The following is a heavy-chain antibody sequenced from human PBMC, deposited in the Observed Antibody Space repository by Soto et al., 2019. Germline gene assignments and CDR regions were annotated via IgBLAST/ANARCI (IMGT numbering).Heavy chain of an antibody. CDR2: ISYDGSNK. J-gene: IGHJ5*02. V-gene: IGHV3-30*03. D-gene: IGHD3-10*01. CDR3: VRRFGFNWFDP. CDR1: GFTFSSYC. Sequence: PGGSLRLSCAASGFTFSSYCMHWVRQAPGKGLEWVAVISYDGSNKYYADSVKGRFTISRDNSKNTLYLQMNSLRAEDTAVYYCVRRFGFNWFDPWGQGTLVTVSS.